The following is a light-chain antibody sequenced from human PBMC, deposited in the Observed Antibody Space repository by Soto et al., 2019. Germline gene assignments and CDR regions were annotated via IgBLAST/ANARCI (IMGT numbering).Light chain of an antibody. CDR1: QSVGTY. CDR3: QQRTNWPQWT. CDR2: EAS. V-gene: IGKV3-11*01. Sequence: EIVLTQSPVTLSLSPGERATLSCRASQSVGTYFAWYQQKPGQAPRLIIYEASSRATGIPARFSGSGAGTDFTLTISSLEPEDCAVYFCQQRTNWPQWTFGQGTKVEIK. J-gene: IGKJ1*01.